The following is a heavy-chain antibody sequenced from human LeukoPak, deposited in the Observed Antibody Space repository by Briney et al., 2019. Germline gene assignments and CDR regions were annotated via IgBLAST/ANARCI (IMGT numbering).Heavy chain of an antibody. CDR3: ARNPFLLAARPYYFDY. CDR1: GGTFSSYA. J-gene: IGHJ4*02. Sequence: SVKVSCKASGGTFSSYAISWVRQAPGQGLEWMGRIIPILGIANYAQKFQGRVTITADKSTSTAYMELSSLRSEDTAVYYCARNPFLLAARPYYFDYWGQGTLVTVSS. CDR2: IIPILGIA. D-gene: IGHD6-6*01. V-gene: IGHV1-69*04.